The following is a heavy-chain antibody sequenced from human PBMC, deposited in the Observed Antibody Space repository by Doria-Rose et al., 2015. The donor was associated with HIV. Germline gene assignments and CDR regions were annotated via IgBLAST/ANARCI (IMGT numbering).Heavy chain of an antibody. Sequence: QVQLQRWGPGLVKPSETLSLTCSVSGGSISHYYWSWIRQPPGKGLEYIGDIFYTGSTNYSPSLKSRVSISIDTSKNKFSLRLSSVTAADTAVYYCARVLSGTYDYRGQGTLVTVSS. CDR3: ARVLSGTYDY. D-gene: IGHD1-26*01. V-gene: IGHV4-59*01. J-gene: IGHJ4*02. CDR2: IFYTGST. CDR1: GGSISHYY.